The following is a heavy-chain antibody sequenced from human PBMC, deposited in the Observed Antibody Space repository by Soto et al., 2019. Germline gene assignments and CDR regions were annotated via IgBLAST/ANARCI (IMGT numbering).Heavy chain of an antibody. Sequence: QITLKESGPTLVNPTQTLTLTCTFSGFSLSTTAEGVGWIRQPPGKALEWLALLYWDDDERYSPSLKSRLTITKDTSKNQVVLTMTIVDPVDTATYYCAHGSCSSADCYPNPYLDYWGQGILVTVSS. J-gene: IGHJ4*02. CDR1: GFSLSTTAEG. CDR2: LYWDDDE. CDR3: AHGSCSSADCYPNPYLDY. D-gene: IGHD2-2*01. V-gene: IGHV2-5*02.